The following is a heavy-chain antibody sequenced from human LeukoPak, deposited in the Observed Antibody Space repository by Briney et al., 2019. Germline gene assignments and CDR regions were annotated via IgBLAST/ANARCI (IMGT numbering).Heavy chain of an antibody. J-gene: IGHJ4*02. CDR1: GGTFPRYG. D-gene: IGHD3-10*01. V-gene: IGHV1-69*13. CDR3: ARGGYYSGSGKPPFHFDY. CDR2: IIPVFGTA. Sequence: APVKVSCKASGGTFPRYGISWVRQAPGQGLEWLGGIIPVFGTANYAQKFQGRVTITADESTTTTNMELSSLRSEDTAVYYCARGGYYSGSGKPPFHFDYWGQGTLVTVSS.